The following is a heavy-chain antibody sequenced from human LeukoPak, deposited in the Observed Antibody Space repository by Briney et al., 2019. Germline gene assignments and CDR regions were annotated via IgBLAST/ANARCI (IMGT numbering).Heavy chain of an antibody. V-gene: IGHV4-39*01. CDR1: GGSISSSSYY. D-gene: IGHD6-19*01. CDR3: ARHLRPGYSSYWTVDN. J-gene: IGHJ4*02. CDR2: IYYSGDT. Sequence: KSSETLSLTCTVSGGSISSSSYYWGWIRQPPGKGLEWIGSIYYSGDTYYNPSLKSRVTISVDTSKNQFSLKLSSVTAADTAVYYCARHLRPGYSSYWTVDNWGQGTLVTVSS.